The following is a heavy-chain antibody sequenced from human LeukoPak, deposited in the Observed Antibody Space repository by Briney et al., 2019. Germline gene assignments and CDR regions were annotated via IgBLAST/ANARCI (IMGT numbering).Heavy chain of an antibody. V-gene: IGHV4-61*01. CDR2: IYFNGRT. Sequence: SETLSLTCSASGGSISDSIVSHDWSWIRQPPGKGLEWIGYIYFNGRTNYSPSLKSRVTLSVDTSKNQFSMKLISVTAADTAVYYCARTARSRDWFDPWGQGSLVTVSS. CDR3: ARTARSRDWFDP. CDR1: GGSISDSIVSHD. D-gene: IGHD2-21*02. J-gene: IGHJ5*02.